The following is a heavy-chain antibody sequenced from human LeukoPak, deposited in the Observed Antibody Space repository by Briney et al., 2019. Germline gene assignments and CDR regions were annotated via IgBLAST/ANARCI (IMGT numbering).Heavy chain of an antibody. V-gene: IGHV4-30-2*01. J-gene: IGHJ5*02. D-gene: IGHD2-2*01. Sequence: PSETLSLTCAVSGGSISSGGYSWSWIRQPPGKGLEWIGYIYHSGSTYHNPSLKSRVTISVDRSKNQFSLKLSSVTAADTAVYYCASAYCSSXXXSFDPWGQGTLVTVSS. CDR3: ASAYCSSXXXSFDP. CDR2: IYHSGST. CDR1: GGSISSGGYS.